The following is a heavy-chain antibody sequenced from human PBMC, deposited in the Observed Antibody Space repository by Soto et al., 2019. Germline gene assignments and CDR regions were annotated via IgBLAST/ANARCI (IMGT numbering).Heavy chain of an antibody. V-gene: IGHV3-30*03. D-gene: IGHD3-16*01. CDR1: GFTFSSYG. CDR3: ATDWGIPYRLNYGMDV. CDR2: ISYDGSNK. J-gene: IGHJ6*02. Sequence: PGGSLRLSCAASGFTFSSYGMHWVRQAPGKGLEWVAVISYDGSNKYYADSVKGRFTISRDNSKNTLYLQMNSLRAEDTAVYYCATDWGIPYRLNYGMDVWGQGTKVTVYS.